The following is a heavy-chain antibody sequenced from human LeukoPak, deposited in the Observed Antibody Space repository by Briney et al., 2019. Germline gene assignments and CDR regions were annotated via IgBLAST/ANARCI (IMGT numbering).Heavy chain of an antibody. CDR2: ISGSGGST. CDR3: VRDITAHYLDY. D-gene: IGHD6-6*01. CDR1: GFTLSSYA. J-gene: IGHJ4*02. Sequence: PGGSLRLSCAASGFTLSSYAMSWVRQAPGKGLEWVSAISGSGGSTYYADSVKGRFTISRDNSKNTLYLQMNSLRAEDTAVYYCVRDITAHYLDYWGQGTLVIVSS. V-gene: IGHV3-23*01.